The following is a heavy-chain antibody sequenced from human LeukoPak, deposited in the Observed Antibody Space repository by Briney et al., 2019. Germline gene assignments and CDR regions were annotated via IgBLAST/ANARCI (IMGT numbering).Heavy chain of an antibody. CDR1: GFTFSSYW. CDR3: YRWLEAFDI. J-gene: IGHJ3*02. CDR2: IYYRGST. Sequence: GSLRLSCAASGFTFSSYWMSWVRQPPGKGLEWIGSIYYRGSTYYNPSLKSRVTISVDTSKNQFSLKLSSVTAADTAVYYCYRWLEAFDIWGQGTMVTVSS. V-gene: IGHV4-39*01. D-gene: IGHD3-22*01.